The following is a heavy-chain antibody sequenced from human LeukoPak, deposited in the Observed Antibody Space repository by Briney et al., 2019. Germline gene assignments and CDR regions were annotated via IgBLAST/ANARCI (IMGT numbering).Heavy chain of an antibody. CDR1: GFTFSSYA. Sequence: GGSLRLSCAASGFTFSSYAMNWVRQAPGKGLEWVSGVSGSGDSTYYTDSVKGRFTISRDISRNTMYLQMNSLRVEDTAIYYCASVLDSSGYDWGYYYYGMDVWGQGTTVTVSS. D-gene: IGHD3-22*01. V-gene: IGHV3-23*01. CDR3: ASVLDSSGYDWGYYYYGMDV. CDR2: VSGSGDST. J-gene: IGHJ6*02.